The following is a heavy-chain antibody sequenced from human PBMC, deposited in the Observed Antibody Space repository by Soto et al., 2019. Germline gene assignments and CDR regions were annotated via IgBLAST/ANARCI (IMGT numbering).Heavy chain of an antibody. Sequence: EVQLLESGGGSVQPGGSLGLSCAASGFTFSDNAMIWVRQTPGGGLERVSQISATGGATHYADSVKGRFTISRDNAKNTLYLQMDNLRAEDTAIYYCTRGPRADSAGTGAHWGQGTPVTVSS. CDR3: TRGPRADSAGTGAH. CDR2: ISATGGAT. D-gene: IGHD6-13*01. CDR1: GFTFSDNA. V-gene: IGHV3-23*01. J-gene: IGHJ4*02.